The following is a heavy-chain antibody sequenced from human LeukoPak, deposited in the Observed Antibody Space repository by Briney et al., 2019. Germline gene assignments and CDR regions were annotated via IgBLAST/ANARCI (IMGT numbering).Heavy chain of an antibody. CDR2: IYSGGST. D-gene: IGHD3-10*01. V-gene: IGHV3-53*01. CDR3: ARVGGH. J-gene: IGHJ4*02. CDR1: GFTFSSYG. Sequence: GGSLRLSCAASGFTFSSYGMSWVRQAPGEGLESVSVIYSGGSTYYADSVRGRFTISRDNSKNTLYLQMNSLRVEDTAVYYCARVGGHWGQGTLVTVSS.